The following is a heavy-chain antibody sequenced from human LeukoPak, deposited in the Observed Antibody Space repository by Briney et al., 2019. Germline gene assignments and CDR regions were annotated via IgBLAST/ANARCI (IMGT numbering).Heavy chain of an antibody. Sequence: SVKVSCKASGGTFSSYAISWVRQAPGQGLEWMGGIIPIFGTANYAQKFQGRVTITTDESTSTAYMELSSLRSEDTAVYYCARGKRAPGAFDIWGQGTMVTVSS. J-gene: IGHJ3*02. CDR3: ARGKRAPGAFDI. V-gene: IGHV1-69*05. CDR1: GGTFSSYA. CDR2: IIPIFGTA.